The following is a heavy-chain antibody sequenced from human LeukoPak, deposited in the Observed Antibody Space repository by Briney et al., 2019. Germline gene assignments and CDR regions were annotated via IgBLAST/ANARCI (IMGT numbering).Heavy chain of an antibody. D-gene: IGHD6-19*01. CDR1: GYTFTSYD. Sequence: ASVKVSCKASGYTFTSYDINWVRQATGQGLEWMGWMNPNSGNTGYAQKFQGRVTMTTDTSTSTAYMELTSLTSDDTAVYYCARDKDLGAVAGTFDYWGQGTLVTVSS. CDR2: MNPNSGNT. CDR3: ARDKDLGAVAGTFDY. J-gene: IGHJ4*02. V-gene: IGHV1-8*01.